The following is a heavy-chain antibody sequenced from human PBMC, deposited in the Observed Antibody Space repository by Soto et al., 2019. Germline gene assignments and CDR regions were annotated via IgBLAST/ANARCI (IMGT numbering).Heavy chain of an antibody. CDR2: ISSSSSTI. V-gene: IGHV3-48*02. J-gene: IGHJ4*02. D-gene: IGHD3-16*01. CDR1: GFTLSSYS. CDR3: VRGGAFKIHY. Sequence: EVQLVESGGRLVQPGGSLRLSCAASGFTLSSYSMNWARQAPGKGLEWVSYISSSSSTIYYADSVKGRFTISRDNAKNSLYLQMNSLRDEDTAVYYCVRGGAFKIHYRGQGTLVTVSS.